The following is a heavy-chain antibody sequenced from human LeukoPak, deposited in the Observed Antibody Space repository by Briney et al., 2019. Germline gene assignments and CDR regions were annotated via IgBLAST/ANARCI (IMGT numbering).Heavy chain of an antibody. CDR1: GGSISSDH. J-gene: IGHJ3*02. CDR3: ARKNDFDI. V-gene: IGHV4-59*01. CDR2: IYYSGST. D-gene: IGHD2/OR15-2a*01. Sequence: SETLSLTCTVSGGSISSDHWNWIRQPPGKGLEWIGCIYYSGSTYYNPSLKSRVTISVDMSKSQFSLRPTSVTAADTAVYCCARKNDFDIWGQGTLVTVSS.